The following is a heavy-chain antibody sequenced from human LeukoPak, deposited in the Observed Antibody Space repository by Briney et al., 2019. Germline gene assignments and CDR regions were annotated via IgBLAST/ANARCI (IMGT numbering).Heavy chain of an antibody. CDR3: ARDFSAAFDI. V-gene: IGHV4-59*01. D-gene: IGHD2/OR15-2a*01. CDR2: IYDSGTT. J-gene: IGHJ3*02. Sequence: SETLSLTCTVSGGSFGNYYWSWIRQPPRKGLEWIAYIYDSGTTNYNPSLKSRVTISVDTSKNQFSLKLSSVTAADTAVYYCARDFSAAFDIWGQGTMDTVSS. CDR1: GGSFGNYY.